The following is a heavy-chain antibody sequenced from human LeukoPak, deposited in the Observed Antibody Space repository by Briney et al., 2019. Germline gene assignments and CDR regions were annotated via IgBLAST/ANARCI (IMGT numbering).Heavy chain of an antibody. CDR1: GGSISSYY. Sequence: KSSEPLSLTCTVSGGSISSYYWSWIRQPPGKGLEWIGYIYYSGSTNNNPSLKSRVTISVDTSKNQFSLKLSSVTAADTAVYYCARSGDCSGGSCYLDYWGQGTLVTVSS. D-gene: IGHD2-15*01. CDR2: IYYSGST. CDR3: ARSGDCSGGSCYLDY. V-gene: IGHV4-59*08. J-gene: IGHJ4*02.